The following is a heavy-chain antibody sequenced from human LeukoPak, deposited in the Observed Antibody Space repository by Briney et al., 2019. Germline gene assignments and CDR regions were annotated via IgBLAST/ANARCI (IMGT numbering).Heavy chain of an antibody. J-gene: IGHJ4*02. D-gene: IGHD3-10*01. V-gene: IGHV1-24*01. CDR3: ATGPPLLWFVC. Sequence: ASVKVSCKVSGYTPTELSMHWVRQTPGKGHEWMGGFDTEDGETIYAQKFQGRVTMTEDTSTDTAYMELGSLRSEDTPVFYLATGPPLLWFVCWGQGTLVTVST. CDR1: GYTPTELS. CDR2: FDTEDGET.